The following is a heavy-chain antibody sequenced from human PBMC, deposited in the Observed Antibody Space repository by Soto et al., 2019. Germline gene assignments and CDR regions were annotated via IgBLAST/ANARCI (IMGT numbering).Heavy chain of an antibody. V-gene: IGHV4-34*01. Sequence: TETLSLTCAVYGGSFSGYYWNWIRQAPGKGLEWIGEINPSGSTNYNPSLKIPVTISLDTSKNHLSLILSYVTAADTAVYYCARAWEGDFWSGYFCKGHYYYYHMDVWGRVSSVTVSS. CDR3: ARAWEGDFWSGYFCKGHYYYYHMDV. J-gene: IGHJ6*03. CDR2: INPSGST. D-gene: IGHD3-3*01. CDR1: GGSFSGYY.